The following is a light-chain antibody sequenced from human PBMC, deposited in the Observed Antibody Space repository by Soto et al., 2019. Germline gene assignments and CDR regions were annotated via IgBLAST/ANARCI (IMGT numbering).Light chain of an antibody. Sequence: EIVLTQSPGTLSLSPGERATLCLRASESVSRNLAWYQQKPGQAPRLLIYDASTRATGIPDRFSGGGSGTDFTLTISRLEPEDFAVYYCQQYGSSPWTFGQGTKVDIK. V-gene: IGKV3-20*01. CDR1: ESVSRN. CDR3: QQYGSSPWT. J-gene: IGKJ1*01. CDR2: DAS.